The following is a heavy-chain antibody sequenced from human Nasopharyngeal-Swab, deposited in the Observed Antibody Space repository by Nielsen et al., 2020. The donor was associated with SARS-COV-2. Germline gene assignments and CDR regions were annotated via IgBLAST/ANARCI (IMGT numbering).Heavy chain of an antibody. CDR2: ISAYNGNT. J-gene: IGHJ4*02. CDR3: ARAESPLCPGDY. V-gene: IGHV1-18*01. CDR1: GYTFTSYG. Sequence: ASVKVSCKASGYTFTSYGLRWVRQAPGQGLEWMGWISAYNGNTNYAQKLQVRVTMTTDTSTSTAFLELRSLRSDDTAVYYCARAESPLCPGDYWGQGTLVTVSS.